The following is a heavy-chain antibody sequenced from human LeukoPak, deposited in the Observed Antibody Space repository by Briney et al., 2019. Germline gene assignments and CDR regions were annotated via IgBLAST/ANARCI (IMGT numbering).Heavy chain of an antibody. Sequence: SQTLSLTCAISGDSVSSNSAAWNWIRQSPSRGLEWLGRTYYRSKWYNDYAVSVKSRITINPDTSKNQFSLKLSSVTAADTAVYYCARGTQGSYGGWWLQLRGYFDYWGQGTLVTVSS. V-gene: IGHV6-1*01. CDR1: GDSVSSNSAA. J-gene: IGHJ4*02. CDR3: ARGTQGSYGGWWLQLRGYFDY. D-gene: IGHD5-24*01. CDR2: TYYRSKWYN.